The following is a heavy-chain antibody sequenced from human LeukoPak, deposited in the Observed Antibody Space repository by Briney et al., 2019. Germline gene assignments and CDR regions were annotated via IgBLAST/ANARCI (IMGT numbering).Heavy chain of an antibody. CDR3: ARDPRPFDSSGYYNPYFDC. CDR2: ISYDGSNK. Sequence: HPGGSLRLSCAASGFSFSNYAIHWVRQAPGKGLEWVAVISYDGSNKYYADSVKGRFTISRDNSKSTLFLQVNSLGAEDTAVYYCARDPRPFDSSGYYNPYFDCWGQGTLVTVSS. CDR1: GFSFSNYA. V-gene: IGHV3-30-3*01. D-gene: IGHD3-22*01. J-gene: IGHJ4*02.